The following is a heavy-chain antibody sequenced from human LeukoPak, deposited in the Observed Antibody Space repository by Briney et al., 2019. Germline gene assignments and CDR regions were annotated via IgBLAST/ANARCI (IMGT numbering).Heavy chain of an antibody. J-gene: IGHJ4*02. CDR3: TCFTWGTSVY. V-gene: IGHV3-15*01. CDR2: IKSKVDGGTV. Sequence: GGSLRLSCAASGFTFIYAWMSWVRQAPGKGLEWVGRIKSKVDGGTVDYAAPVKGRFTISRDDSENILYLQVDNLKTEDTGVYYCTCFTWGTSVYWGQGTLVTVSS. CDR1: GFTFIYAW. D-gene: IGHD3-16*01.